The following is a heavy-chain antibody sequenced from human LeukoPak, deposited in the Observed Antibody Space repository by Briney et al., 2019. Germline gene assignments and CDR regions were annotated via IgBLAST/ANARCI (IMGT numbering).Heavy chain of an antibody. Sequence: PGGSLRLSCAASGFTFSTYGMRWVRQAPGKGLEYVSAITSNGGSSYYANSVKGRFTISRDNSKNTLYLQMGSLRAEDTAVYYCARQYCSGGSCHSSDYWGQGTLVSVSS. V-gene: IGHV3-64*01. CDR3: ARQYCSGGSCHSSDY. D-gene: IGHD2-15*01. CDR1: GFTFSTYG. J-gene: IGHJ4*02. CDR2: ITSNGGSS.